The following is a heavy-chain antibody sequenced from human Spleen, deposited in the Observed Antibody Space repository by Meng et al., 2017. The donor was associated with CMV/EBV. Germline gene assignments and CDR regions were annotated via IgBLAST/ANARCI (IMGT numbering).Heavy chain of an antibody. D-gene: IGHD1-14*01. CDR3: ARDPRNHLDGVDV. J-gene: IGHJ6*02. Sequence: SVKVSCKASGYSFTAYYMHWVRQAPGQGLEWMGGIIPILGIANYAQKFQGRVTITADKSTSTAYMELSSLRSEDTAVYYCARDPRNHLDGVDVWGQGTTVTVSS. CDR1: GYSFTAYY. V-gene: IGHV1-69*10. CDR2: IIPILGIA.